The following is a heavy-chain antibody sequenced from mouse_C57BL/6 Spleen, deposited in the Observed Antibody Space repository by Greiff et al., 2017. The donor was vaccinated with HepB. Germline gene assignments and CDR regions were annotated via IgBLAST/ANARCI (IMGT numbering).Heavy chain of an antibody. CDR2: IDPENGDT. Sequence: EVQLQQSGAELVRPGASVKLSCTASGFNIKDYYMHWVKQRPEQGLEWIGWIDPENGDTEYASKFQGKATLTADTSSNTAYLQLSSLSSEDTAVYYCTTRTTVVAYYYAMDYWGQGTSVTVSS. CDR1: GFNIKDYY. D-gene: IGHD1-1*01. V-gene: IGHV14-4*01. J-gene: IGHJ4*01. CDR3: TTRTTVVAYYYAMDY.